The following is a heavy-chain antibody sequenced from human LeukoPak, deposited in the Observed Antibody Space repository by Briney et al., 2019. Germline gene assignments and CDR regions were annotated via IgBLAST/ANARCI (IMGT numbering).Heavy chain of an antibody. CDR3: AKDPREGWLQSPY. CDR2: ISDSGGTT. CDR1: GSTFSSYG. D-gene: IGHD5-24*01. J-gene: IGHJ4*02. V-gene: IGHV3-23*01. Sequence: GGSLRLSCAASGSTFSSYGMSWVRQAPGKGLEWVSGISDSGGTTYYVDSVKGRFTISRDNSKNTLYLQMNSLTAEDTAVYYCAKDPREGWLQSPYWGQGTLVTVSS.